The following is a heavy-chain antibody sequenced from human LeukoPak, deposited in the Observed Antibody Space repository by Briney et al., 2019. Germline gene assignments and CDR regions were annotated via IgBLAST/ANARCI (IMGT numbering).Heavy chain of an antibody. CDR3: ARGLGYVLDP. D-gene: IGHD2-8*01. CDR1: GGSISGFY. CDR2: MSNNGAT. Sequence: SETLSLTCTVCGGSISGFYWSWIRQPPGKGLEWIGYMSNNGATTYNPSLKSRVTISIDMSNNHFSLALKSVTAADKAVYYCARGLGYVLDPWGQGTLVTVSS. V-gene: IGHV4-59*01. J-gene: IGHJ5*02.